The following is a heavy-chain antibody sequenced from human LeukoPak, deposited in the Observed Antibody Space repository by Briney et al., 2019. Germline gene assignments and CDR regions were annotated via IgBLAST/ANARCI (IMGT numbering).Heavy chain of an antibody. V-gene: IGHV3-33*01. CDR2: DGSNK. CDR3: ARAHYGSGSYYWGDGLDY. D-gene: IGHD3-10*01. J-gene: IGHJ4*02. Sequence: DGSNKYYADSVKGRFTISRDNSKNTLYPQMNSLRAEDTAVYYCARAHYGSGSYYWGDGLDYWGQGTLVTVSS.